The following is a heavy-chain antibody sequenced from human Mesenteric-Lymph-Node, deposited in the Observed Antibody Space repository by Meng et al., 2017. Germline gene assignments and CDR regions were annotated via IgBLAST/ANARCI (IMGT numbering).Heavy chain of an antibody. CDR3: ARGRVDSSSWYPEDNWFDP. CDR1: GYTFSTYY. CDR2: LRPRGGIT. Sequence: ASVKVSCKASGYTFSTYYIHWVRQAPGQGLEWMGILRPRGGITSNAPRFQGRVTVTMDTSTSTVYMELSSLRSEDTAVYYCARGRVDSSSWYPEDNWFDPWGQGTLVTVSS. V-gene: IGHV1-46*01. J-gene: IGHJ5*02. D-gene: IGHD6-13*01.